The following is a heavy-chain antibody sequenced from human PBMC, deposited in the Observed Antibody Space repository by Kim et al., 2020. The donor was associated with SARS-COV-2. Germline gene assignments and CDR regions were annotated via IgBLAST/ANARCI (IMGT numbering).Heavy chain of an antibody. CDR2: ITWNSASL. D-gene: IGHD1-26*01. J-gene: IGHJ4*02. CDR3: AKGIDSGTYLYYFDS. V-gene: IGHV3-9*01. Sequence: GGSLRLSCAASGFIFGDYAMHWVRQVPGKGLEWVSSITWNSASLVYTDSVKGRFTISRDNAKNSLYLQMNSLRPEDTAFYYCAKGIDSGTYLYYFDSWAQGTLVTVSS. CDR1: GFIFGDYA.